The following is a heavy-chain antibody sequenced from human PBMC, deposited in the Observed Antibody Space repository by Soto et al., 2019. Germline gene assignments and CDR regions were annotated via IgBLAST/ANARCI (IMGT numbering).Heavy chain of an antibody. CDR1: GGSISSGDCY. CDR3: ARDLVATNDLGGYYYYDMDV. J-gene: IGHJ6*02. D-gene: IGHD5-12*01. V-gene: IGHV4-30-4*01. Sequence: QVQLQESGPGLVNPSQTLSLTCTVSGGSISSGDCYWSWVRQPPGKGLEWIGDIYYSGSTYYSPPLKSGDTISIATSKTQFSLKLSSVTAANRAVYYWARDLVATNDLGGYYYYDMDVWGQGTTVTVS. CDR2: IYYSGST.